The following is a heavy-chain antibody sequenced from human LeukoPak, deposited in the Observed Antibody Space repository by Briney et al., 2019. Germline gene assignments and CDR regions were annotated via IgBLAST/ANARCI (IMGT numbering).Heavy chain of an antibody. V-gene: IGHV3-11*04. J-gene: IGHJ5*02. CDR2: ISSSGSTI. CDR1: GFTVSDNY. D-gene: IGHD3-22*01. Sequence: KPGGSLRLSCAASGFTVSDNYMNWVRQAPGKGLEWVSYISSSGSTIYYADSVKGRFTISRDNAKNSLYLQMLSLRAEDTAIYYCARVSYYDTSDYYGWFHPWGQGTLVTVSS. CDR3: ARVSYYDTSDYYGWFHP.